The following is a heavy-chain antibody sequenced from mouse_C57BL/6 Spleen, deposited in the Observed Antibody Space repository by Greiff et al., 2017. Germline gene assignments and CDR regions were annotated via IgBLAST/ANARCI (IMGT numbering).Heavy chain of an antibody. D-gene: IGHD1-1*01. Sequence: QVQLQQPGAELVKPGASVKLSCKASGYTFTSYWMHWVKQRPGQGLEWIGMIHPNSGSTNYNEKFKSKATLTVDKSSSTAYMQLSSLTSEDSAVYYCANYGSSLWYFDVWGTGTTVTFSS. CDR2: IHPNSGST. CDR1: GYTFTSYW. CDR3: ANYGSSLWYFDV. J-gene: IGHJ1*03. V-gene: IGHV1-64*01.